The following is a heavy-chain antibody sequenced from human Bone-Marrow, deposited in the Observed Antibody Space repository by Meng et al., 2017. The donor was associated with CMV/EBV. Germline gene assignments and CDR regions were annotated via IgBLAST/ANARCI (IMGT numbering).Heavy chain of an antibody. CDR3: TTDQAGAEAFDI. D-gene: IGHD1-14*01. CDR2: INQDGSEK. J-gene: IGHJ3*02. Sequence: GESLKISCAASGFAFSSYWMRWLRQVPGKGLEWVANINQDGSEKYYVDSVKGRFTISRDNAKNSLYLQMNSLKTEDTAVYYCTTDQAGAEAFDIWGQGTMVTVSS. V-gene: IGHV3-7*03. CDR1: GFAFSSYW.